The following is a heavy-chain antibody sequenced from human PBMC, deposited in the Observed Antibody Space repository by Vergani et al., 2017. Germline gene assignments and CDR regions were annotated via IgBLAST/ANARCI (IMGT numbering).Heavy chain of an antibody. CDR1: GFSLRHAW. J-gene: IGHJ6*02. CDR3: TTHPRYCGDGSCYWLRYHHYYGMHV. V-gene: IGHV3-15*04. Sequence: EGQLVESGGGLVKPGGSLRLSCVASGFSLRHAWMNWVRRTPGKGLEWVGRIESTFDRGTTDYAAAVKGRFTISRDDSKNTLFLQMNGLKTEDIGVYYCTTHPRYCGDGSCYWLRYHHYYGMHVWGQRTTVTVSS. D-gene: IGHD2-21*01. CDR2: IESTFDRGTT.